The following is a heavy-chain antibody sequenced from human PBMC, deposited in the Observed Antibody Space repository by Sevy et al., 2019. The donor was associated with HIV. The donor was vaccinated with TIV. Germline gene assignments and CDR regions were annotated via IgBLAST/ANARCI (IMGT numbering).Heavy chain of an antibody. V-gene: IGHV1-2*02. CDR3: ARQSAYHFYGKDV. CDR2: INPNSGGT. Sequence: ASVKVSCKDSGYTFSDYYIHWVRQAPGQGLEWMGWINPNSGGTNYPQKFQGRVTMTRDTSITTAYMELSRMRSDDTAVYYCARQSAYHFYGKDVWGQGTTVTVSS. J-gene: IGHJ6*02. CDR1: GYTFSDYY. D-gene: IGHD3-16*01.